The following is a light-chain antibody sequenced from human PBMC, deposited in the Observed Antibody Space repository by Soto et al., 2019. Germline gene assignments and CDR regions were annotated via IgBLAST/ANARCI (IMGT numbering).Light chain of an antibody. CDR1: SSDVGGYNY. V-gene: IGLV2-11*01. CDR2: DVS. Sequence: QSVLTQPRSVSGSPGQSVTISCTGTSSDVGGYNYVSWYQQHPGKAPKLMIYDVSKPSGVPDRFSGSKSGNTASLTISGLQAEDEADYYCCSYAGNYAYVFGTGTKLTVL. CDR3: CSYAGNYAYV. J-gene: IGLJ1*01.